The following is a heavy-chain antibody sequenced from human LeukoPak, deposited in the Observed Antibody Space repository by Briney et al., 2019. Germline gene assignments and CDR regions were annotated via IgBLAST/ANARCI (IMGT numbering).Heavy chain of an antibody. CDR3: ATGGYYFDY. Sequence: PGGSLRLSCTASGFTFSNAWMNWVRQAPGKGLKWVGRIKSKVNGGTTDYAAPVKGRFTISRDDEKRTAYLQMNSLITEDTAVYYCATGGYYFDYWGQGTLVTVSS. J-gene: IGHJ4*02. V-gene: IGHV3-15*01. CDR2: IKSKVNGGTT. CDR1: GFTFSNAW.